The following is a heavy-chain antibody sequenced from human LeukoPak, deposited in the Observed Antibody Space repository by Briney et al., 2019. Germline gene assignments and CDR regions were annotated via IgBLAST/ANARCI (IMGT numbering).Heavy chain of an antibody. CDR3: ARDQSAANWNWFDP. V-gene: IGHV3-30-3*01. Sequence: GGSLRLSCAASGFTFSTYAMHWVRQAPGKGLEWVAHMSYDEGTKYYADSVKGRFTISRDNSKNTLYLQMNSLRAEDTAVYYCARDQSAANWNWFDPWGQGTLVTVSS. CDR2: MSYDEGTK. J-gene: IGHJ5*02. CDR1: GFTFSTYA. D-gene: IGHD1-1*01.